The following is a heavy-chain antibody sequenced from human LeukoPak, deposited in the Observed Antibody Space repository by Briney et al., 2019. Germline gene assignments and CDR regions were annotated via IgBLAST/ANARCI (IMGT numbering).Heavy chain of an antibody. D-gene: IGHD5-12*01. CDR2: IRYDGSNK. V-gene: IGHV3-30*02. CDR3: ALLGGYDSVKVDY. CDR1: GFTFSSYG. J-gene: IGHJ4*02. Sequence: GRSLRLSCAASGFTFSSYGMHWVRQAPGKGLEWVAFIRYDGSNKYYADSVKGRFTISRDNSKNTLYLQMNSLRAEDTAVYYCALLGGYDSVKVDYWGQGTLVTVSS.